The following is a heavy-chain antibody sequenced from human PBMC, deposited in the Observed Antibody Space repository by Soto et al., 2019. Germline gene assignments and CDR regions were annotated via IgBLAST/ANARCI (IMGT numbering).Heavy chain of an antibody. CDR3: ARGGSLNWSFDL. CDR2: INSDGSST. Sequence: EVQLVESGGGLVQPGGSLRLSCAASGFTFSRYWMHWVRQAPGKGLVWVSRINSDGSSTGYADSVTGRFNSSRDNAKTTLDLQMNSLRAEDTAVYYCARGGSLNWSFDLWGRGTLVTVSS. V-gene: IGHV3-74*01. D-gene: IGHD1-26*01. CDR1: GFTFSRYW. J-gene: IGHJ2*01.